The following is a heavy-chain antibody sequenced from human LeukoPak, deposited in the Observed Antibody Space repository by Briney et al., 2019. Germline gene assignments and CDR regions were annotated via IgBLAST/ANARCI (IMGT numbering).Heavy chain of an antibody. D-gene: IGHD4-11*01. CDR3: AREGIYSNYGLYYMDV. CDR1: GFTFSSYG. CDR2: ISSSSNTI. V-gene: IGHV3-48*01. J-gene: IGHJ6*03. Sequence: GGSLRLSCAASGFTFSSYGIHWVRQAPGKGLEWVSYISSSSNTIYYADSVKGRFTISRDNAKNSLYLQMNSLRAEDTAVYYCAREGIYSNYGLYYMDVWTKGTTVTVSS.